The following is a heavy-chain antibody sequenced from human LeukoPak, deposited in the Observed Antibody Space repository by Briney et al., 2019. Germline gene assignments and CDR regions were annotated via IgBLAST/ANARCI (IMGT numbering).Heavy chain of an antibody. V-gene: IGHV3-23*01. D-gene: IGHD4-17*01. J-gene: IGHJ6*03. CDR1: GSTFTFYA. CDR2: ISGSGGST. Sequence: GGSLRLSCAASGSTFTFYAMSWVRQAPGKGLEWVSVISGSGGSTYYADSVKGRFNISRDNSKNTLYLQMDSLRAEDTAVYYCAKWDGDLYYYYYMDVWGKGTTVTVSS. CDR3: AKWDGDLYYYYYMDV.